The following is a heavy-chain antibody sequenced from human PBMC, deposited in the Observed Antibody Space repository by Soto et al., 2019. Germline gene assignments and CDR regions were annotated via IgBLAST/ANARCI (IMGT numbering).Heavy chain of an antibody. Sequence: SETLSLTCAVYGGSFSGYSWSWIRQPPGKGLEWIGEINHSGGTNYNPSLKSRVTISVDTSKNQFFLKLRSVTAADTAVYFCARDLVPADRRGNYFDPWGQGTLVTVSS. D-gene: IGHD2-2*01. CDR1: GGSFSGYS. CDR3: ARDLVPADRRGNYFDP. V-gene: IGHV4-34*09. CDR2: INHSGGT. J-gene: IGHJ5*02.